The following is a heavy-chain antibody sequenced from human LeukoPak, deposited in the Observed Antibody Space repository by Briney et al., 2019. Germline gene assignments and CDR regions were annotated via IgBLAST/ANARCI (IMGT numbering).Heavy chain of an antibody. CDR3: ARLVVVSTNWFDP. CDR1: GFTFNNYV. V-gene: IGHV3-53*01. D-gene: IGHD3-22*01. Sequence: GGSLRLSCAASGFTFNNYVMNWVRQAPGKGLEWVSVIYHSGNTDYADSVKGRFTISRDNSKNTVYLQMNSLRAEDTAVYYCARLVVVSTNWFDPWGQGTLVTVSS. CDR2: IYHSGNT. J-gene: IGHJ5*02.